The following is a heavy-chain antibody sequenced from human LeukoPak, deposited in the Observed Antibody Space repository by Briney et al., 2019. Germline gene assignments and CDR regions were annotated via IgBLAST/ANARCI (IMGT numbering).Heavy chain of an antibody. Sequence: ASVRVSCKVSGYTLTELSMHWVRQAPGKGLEWMGGFDPEDGETIYAQKFQGRVTMTEDTSTDTAYMELSSLRSEDTAVYYCATVPAVLAKLAPPYYFDYWGQGTLVTVSS. V-gene: IGHV1-24*01. D-gene: IGHD1-1*01. J-gene: IGHJ4*02. CDR2: FDPEDGET. CDR1: GYTLTELS. CDR3: ATVPAVLAKLAPPYYFDY.